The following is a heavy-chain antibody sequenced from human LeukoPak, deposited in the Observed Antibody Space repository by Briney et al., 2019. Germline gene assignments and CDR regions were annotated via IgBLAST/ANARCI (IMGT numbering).Heavy chain of an antibody. Sequence: PGGSLRLSCAASGFTFSSYAMHWVRQAPGKGLEWVAVISYDGSNKYYADSVKGRFTISRDNSKNTLYLQMYSLRAEDTAVYYCATPGIAAAGTGFDYWGQGTLVTVSS. CDR3: ATPGIAAAGTGFDY. CDR2: ISYDGSNK. CDR1: GFTFSSYA. V-gene: IGHV3-30*04. J-gene: IGHJ4*02. D-gene: IGHD6-13*01.